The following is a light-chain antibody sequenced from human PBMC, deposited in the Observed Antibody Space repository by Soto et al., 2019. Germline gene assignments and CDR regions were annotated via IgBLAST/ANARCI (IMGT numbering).Light chain of an antibody. CDR3: QQYVNLPYT. CDR1: QDLTNF. J-gene: IGKJ2*01. Sequence: DIQMTQSPTSLAASVGDRVTISCQASQDLTNFLTWYQQKPGEAPKLLIYDTTTLEEGVPSRFSGGGSGTDFTFTINGLQPEDAAIYSCQQYVNLPYTFGQGTKLEIK. V-gene: IGKV1-33*01. CDR2: DTT.